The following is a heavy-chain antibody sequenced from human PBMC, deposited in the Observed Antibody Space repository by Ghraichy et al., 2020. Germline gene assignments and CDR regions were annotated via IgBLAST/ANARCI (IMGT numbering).Heavy chain of an antibody. Sequence: SETLSLTCTVSGGSVSSGSYYWSWIRQPPGKGLEWIGYIYYSGSTNYNPSLKSRVTISVDTSKNQFSLKLSSVTAADTAVYYCARDSEHSSSWAHFDYWGQGTLVTVSS. D-gene: IGHD6-13*01. CDR3: ARDSEHSSSWAHFDY. V-gene: IGHV4-61*01. CDR2: IYYSGST. J-gene: IGHJ4*02. CDR1: GGSVSSGSYY.